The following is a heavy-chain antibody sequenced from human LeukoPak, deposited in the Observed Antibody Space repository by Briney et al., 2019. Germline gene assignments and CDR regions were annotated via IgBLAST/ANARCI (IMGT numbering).Heavy chain of an antibody. J-gene: IGHJ4*02. D-gene: IGHD1-14*01. CDR3: ARDNNLEFDY. CDR2: IRQDGSET. V-gene: IGHV3-7*01. Sequence: GGSLRLSCAASGFTFSTYWMSWVRQAPGKRLEWVADIRQDGSETYYVDSVKGRFTISKDNAKNSVYLQMNSLRAEDTAVYYCARDNNLEFDYWGQGTLVTVSS. CDR1: GFTFSTYW.